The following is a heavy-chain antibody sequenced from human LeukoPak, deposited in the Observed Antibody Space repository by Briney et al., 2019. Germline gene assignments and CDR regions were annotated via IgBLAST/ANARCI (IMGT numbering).Heavy chain of an antibody. V-gene: IGHV3-64D*09. CDR3: IKDRTGTYPFDY. J-gene: IGHJ4*02. D-gene: IGHD1-26*01. CDR1: GFTLSSYS. CDR2: SGGAT. Sequence: GGSLRLSCSASGFTLSSYSMHWVRQAPGKGPEYVSTSGGATYYADSVKGRFTISRDNAKNTLYLQMSSLRAEDTAVYYCIKDRTGTYPFDYWGQGTLVTVSS.